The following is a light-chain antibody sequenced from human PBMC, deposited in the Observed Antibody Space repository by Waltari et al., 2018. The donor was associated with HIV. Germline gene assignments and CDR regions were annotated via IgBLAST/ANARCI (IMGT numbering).Light chain of an antibody. V-gene: IGLV1-47*01. CDR2: KNN. J-gene: IGLJ1*01. Sequence: QSVLTQAPSASGTPGQRVTLPCSGTSFNIGSHHACWYQEVPGTAPKLLIYKNNQRPSGVPDRFSGSKSGTSASLAISGLRSEDEADYYCATWDDTLTGYVFGTGTKVTVL. CDR1: SFNIGSHH. CDR3: ATWDDTLTGYV.